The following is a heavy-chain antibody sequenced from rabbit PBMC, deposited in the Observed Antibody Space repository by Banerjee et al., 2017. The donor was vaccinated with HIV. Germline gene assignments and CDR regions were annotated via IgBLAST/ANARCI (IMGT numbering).Heavy chain of an antibody. CDR1: GFSFAFNDY. Sequence: QSLEESGGDLVKPGASVTLTCTASGFSFAFNDYMCWVRQAPGKGLEWIACIHSGDSGYTYYATWATGRFTCSKTSSTTVTLQMTSLTAADTATYFCARDLVAVIGWNFNLWGPCTLVTVS. CDR3: ARDLVAVIGWNFNL. CDR2: IHSGDSGYT. D-gene: IGHD1-1*01. J-gene: IGHJ4*01. V-gene: IGHV1S40*01.